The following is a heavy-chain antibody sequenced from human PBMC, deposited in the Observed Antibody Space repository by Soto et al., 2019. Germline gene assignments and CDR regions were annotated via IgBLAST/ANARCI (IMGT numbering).Heavy chain of an antibody. CDR2: ISYSGRT. Sequence: QVHLQESGPGLVKPSQTLSLTCTVSGGSISSGGYYWSWIRQLPGKGLEWIGYISYSGRTYYNPSLKSRLSISVDTSTNQFSLKLYTVTAADTAVYYCARISDYYLFIDYWGQGTLVTVSS. CDR3: ARISDYYLFIDY. D-gene: IGHD2-21*01. J-gene: IGHJ4*02. V-gene: IGHV4-31*03. CDR1: GGSISSGGYY.